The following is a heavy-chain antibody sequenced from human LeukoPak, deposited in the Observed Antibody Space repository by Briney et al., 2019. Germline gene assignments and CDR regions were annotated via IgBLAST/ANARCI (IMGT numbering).Heavy chain of an antibody. D-gene: IGHD3-22*01. CDR3: ARDLGFGYYDSSGPEDYFDY. V-gene: IGHV3-48*03. CDR1: GFTLSSYE. CDR2: ISSSGSTI. Sequence: GGSLRLSCAASGFTLSSYEMNWVRQAPGKGLEWVSYISSSGSTIYYADSVKGRFTISRDNAKNSLYLQMNSLRAEDTAVYYCARDLGFGYYDSSGPEDYFDYWGQGTLVTVSS. J-gene: IGHJ4*02.